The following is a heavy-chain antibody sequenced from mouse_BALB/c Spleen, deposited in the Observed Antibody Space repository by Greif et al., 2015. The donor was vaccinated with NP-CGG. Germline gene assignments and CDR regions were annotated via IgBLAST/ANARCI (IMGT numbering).Heavy chain of an antibody. Sequence: VKLMESGAELVEPGASVKLSCKASGYTFTSYWMHWVKQRPGQGLEWIGEINPSNGRTNYNEKFKSKATLTVDKSSSTAYMQLSSLTSEDSAVYYCARGYYDYVWFAYWGQGTLVTVSA. J-gene: IGHJ3*01. CDR1: GYTFTSYW. CDR2: INPSNGRT. CDR3: ARGYYDYVWFAY. D-gene: IGHD2-4*01. V-gene: IGHV1S81*02.